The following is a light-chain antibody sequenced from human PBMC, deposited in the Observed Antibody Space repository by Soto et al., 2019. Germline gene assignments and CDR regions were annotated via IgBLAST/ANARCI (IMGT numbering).Light chain of an antibody. CDR2: KAS. CDR1: QTISSW. V-gene: IGKV1-5*03. Sequence: DIQMTQSPSTLSGSVGDRVTITCRASQTISSWLAWYQQKPGKAPKLLIYKASTLKSGVPPRFSGSGSGTDFTLTISSLQPEDFATYFCQQSYNIPRATFGQGTKVDIK. CDR3: QQSYNIPRAT. J-gene: IGKJ1*01.